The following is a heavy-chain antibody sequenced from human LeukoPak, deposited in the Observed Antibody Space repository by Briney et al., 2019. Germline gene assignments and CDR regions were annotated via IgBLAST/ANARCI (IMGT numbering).Heavy chain of an antibody. J-gene: IGHJ6*02. D-gene: IGHD1-26*01. CDR1: GFKFDDYG. CDR2: IYSSGST. CDR3: AKARAYSGSYYGTYYYYGMDV. V-gene: IGHV3-66*01. Sequence: GGSLRLSCIASGFKFDDYGMSWVRQVPGKGLEWVSVIYSSGSTYYADSVKGRFTISRDNSKNTLYLQMNSLRAEDTAVYYCAKARAYSGSYYGTYYYYGMDVWGQGTTVTVSS.